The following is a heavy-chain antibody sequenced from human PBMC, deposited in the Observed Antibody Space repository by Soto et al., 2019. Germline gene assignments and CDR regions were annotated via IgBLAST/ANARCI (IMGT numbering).Heavy chain of an antibody. V-gene: IGHV4-59*01. Sequence: IPQPQGKGLEWIGYIYYSGSTNYNSSLKSRVTIPVDTSKNQFSLKLSSVTAADTAVYYCARSLFAWGLWFEPCRQGTRVSVTS. CDR3: ARSLFAWGLWFEP. J-gene: IGHJ5*02. D-gene: IGHD7-27*01. CDR2: IYYSGST.